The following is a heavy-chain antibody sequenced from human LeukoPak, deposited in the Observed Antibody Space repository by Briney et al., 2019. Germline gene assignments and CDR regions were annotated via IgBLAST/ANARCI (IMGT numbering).Heavy chain of an antibody. CDR1: GGSISSSSYN. CDR2: IYYTGIT. V-gene: IGHV4-39*02. D-gene: IGHD3-22*01. J-gene: IGHJ5*02. Sequence: SETLSLTCTISGGSISSSSYNWVWIRQSPGKGLEGIVSIYYTGITNYHPSLKSRVTISVDKSKNQFSLRLRSVTAADTSVYYCARERDYYDSSGDNWFDPWGQGTLVTVSS. CDR3: ARERDYYDSSGDNWFDP.